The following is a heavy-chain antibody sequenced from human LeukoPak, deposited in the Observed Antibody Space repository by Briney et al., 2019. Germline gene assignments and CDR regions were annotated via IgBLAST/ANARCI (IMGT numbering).Heavy chain of an antibody. CDR2: IHYTGST. Sequence: PSETLSLTCIVSSGSFSTYYWSWIRQPPGKRLEWIGIIHYTGSTNYNPSLKSRVTISVDTSKNQFSLKLNSVTAADTAVYFCARSSGSRYYIDYWGQGTLVTVSS. D-gene: IGHD3-22*01. CDR3: ARSSGSRYYIDY. V-gene: IGHV4-59*01. CDR1: SGSFSTYY. J-gene: IGHJ4*02.